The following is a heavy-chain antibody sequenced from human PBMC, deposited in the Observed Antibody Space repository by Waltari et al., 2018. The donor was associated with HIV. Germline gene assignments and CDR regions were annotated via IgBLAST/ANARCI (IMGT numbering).Heavy chain of an antibody. Sequence: EVQLVESGGGLVKPGGSLRLVCAISGFSFSSYPMHWVRQAPGKGLEWVSSITAGSSYRNYADSVKGRFTISRDNAKNSLYLQMNSLRGEDTAVYYCARASHGTTPYFDNWGQGTLVTVSS. CDR2: ITAGSSYR. J-gene: IGHJ4*02. CDR3: ARASHGTTPYFDN. CDR1: GFSFSSYP. V-gene: IGHV3-21*01. D-gene: IGHD1-1*01.